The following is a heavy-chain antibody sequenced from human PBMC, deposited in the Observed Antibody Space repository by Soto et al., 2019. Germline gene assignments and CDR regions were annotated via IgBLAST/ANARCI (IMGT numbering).Heavy chain of an antibody. J-gene: IGHJ6*02. CDR2: IYSGGST. CDR1: GFTVSGNV. D-gene: IGHD2-2*01. V-gene: IGHV3-53*01. Sequence: GGSLRLSCAASGFTVSGNVMSWVRQAPGKGLEWVSVIYSGGSTYYADSVKGRFTISRDNSKNTLYLQMNSLRAEDTAVYYCARGLIPPVGYCYGMDVWGHGTTVTVSS. CDR3: ARGLIPPVGYCYGMDV.